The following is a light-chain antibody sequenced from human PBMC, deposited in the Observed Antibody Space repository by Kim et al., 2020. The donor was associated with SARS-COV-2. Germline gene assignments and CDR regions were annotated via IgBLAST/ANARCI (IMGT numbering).Light chain of an antibody. Sequence: SYELTQPPSVSVAPGKAARITCGGNNIGSKSVHWCQQKPGQAPVLVIYSDSDRPSGIPERFSGSNSANTVTLTISRVEAGDEADYYCQVWDSDSDHWVFGGGTKLTVL. CDR3: QVWDSDSDHWV. J-gene: IGLJ3*02. CDR2: SDS. V-gene: IGLV3-21*04. CDR1: NIGSKS.